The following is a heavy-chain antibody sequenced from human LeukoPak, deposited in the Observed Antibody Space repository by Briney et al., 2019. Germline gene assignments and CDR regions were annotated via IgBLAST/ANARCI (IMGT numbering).Heavy chain of an antibody. CDR3: ARDYYDSSGYYGAFDI. Sequence: GGSLRLSCAASGFTFSSYLMSWVRQAPGKGLEWVANIKQDGSEKYYVDSVKGRFTISRDNAKNSLYLQMNSLRAEDTAVYYCARDYYDSSGYYGAFDIWGQGTMVTVSS. V-gene: IGHV3-7*01. CDR2: IKQDGSEK. J-gene: IGHJ3*02. D-gene: IGHD3-22*01. CDR1: GFTFSSYL.